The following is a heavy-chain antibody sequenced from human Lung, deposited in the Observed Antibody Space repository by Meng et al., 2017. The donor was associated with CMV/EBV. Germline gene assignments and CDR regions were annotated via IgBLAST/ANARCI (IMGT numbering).Heavy chain of an antibody. CDR3: ARDHGRTSDAVDV. V-gene: IGHV3-73*01. CDR2: IRSKANSYAT. CDR1: GFTFSGSA. Sequence: ESXKISXAASGFTFSGSAMHWVRQASGKGLEWVGRIRSKANSYATAYAASVKGRFTISRDDSKNTAYLQMNSLRADDTAVYYCARDHGRTSDAVDVWGPGTVVTVSS. J-gene: IGHJ3*01. D-gene: IGHD2-2*01.